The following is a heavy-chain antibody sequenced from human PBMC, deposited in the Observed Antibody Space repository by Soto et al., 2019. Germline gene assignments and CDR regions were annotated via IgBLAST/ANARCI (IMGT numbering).Heavy chain of an antibody. V-gene: IGHV4-39*01. J-gene: IGHJ6*02. D-gene: IGHD2-15*01. CDR1: GYSVTSSDYY. CDR3: APLSVSLSGPYGIHV. Sequence: SETLSLTCSVSGYSVTSSDYYWAWIRQPPGKGLEWIGSMFYSGLTYYNPSLKSRVTLSVDTPKNQFSVRLNSVTAADTAVYYCAPLSVSLSGPYGIHVWGQGTTVTVSS. CDR2: MFYSGLT.